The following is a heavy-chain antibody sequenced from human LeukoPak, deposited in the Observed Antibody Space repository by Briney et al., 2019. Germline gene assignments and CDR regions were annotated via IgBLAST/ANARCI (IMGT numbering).Heavy chain of an antibody. CDR2: ISSSSSYI. CDR1: GFTFSSYS. J-gene: IGHJ4*02. V-gene: IGHV3-21*01. D-gene: IGHD3-10*01. CDR3: APLERITMVRGVLDPSPRNYDY. Sequence: GGSLRLSCAASGFTFSSYSMNWVRQAPGKGLEWVSSISSSSSYIYYADSVKGRFTISRDNSKNTLYLQMNSLRAEDTAVYYCAPLERITMVRGVLDPSPRNYDYWGQGTLVTVSS.